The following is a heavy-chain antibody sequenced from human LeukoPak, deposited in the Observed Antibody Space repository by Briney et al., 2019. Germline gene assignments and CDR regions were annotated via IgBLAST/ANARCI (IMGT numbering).Heavy chain of an antibody. CDR1: GYTFTSYY. V-gene: IGHV1-46*01. D-gene: IGHD3-22*01. CDR2: INPSGGST. J-gene: IGHJ4*02. CDR3: ARGIPAEYYYDSSGYYLTLDY. Sequence: ASVKVSCKASGYTFTSYYMHWVRQAPGQGLEWMGIINPSGGSTSYAQKFQGRVTMTRGTSTSTVYMELSSLRSEDTAVYYCARGIPAEYYYDSSGYYLTLDYWGQGTLVTVSS.